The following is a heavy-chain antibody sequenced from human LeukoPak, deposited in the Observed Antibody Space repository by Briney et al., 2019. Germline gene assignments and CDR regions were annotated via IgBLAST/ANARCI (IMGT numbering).Heavy chain of an antibody. CDR1: GFTFSSNG. V-gene: IGHV3-30*02. D-gene: IGHD3-10*01. J-gene: IGHJ4*02. CDR3: AKDDAWLRFGE. Sequence: GGSLRLSCVASGFTFSSNGMHWVRQAPGKGLEWVAVIRYDGSNKYYADSVKGRFTISRDNSKNMVYLQVISLTAEDTAVYYCAKDDAWLRFGEWSQGTLVTVSA. CDR2: IRYDGSNK.